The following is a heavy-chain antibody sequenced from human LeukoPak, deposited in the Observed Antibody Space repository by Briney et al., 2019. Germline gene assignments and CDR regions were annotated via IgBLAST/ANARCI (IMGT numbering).Heavy chain of an antibody. CDR2: INGAGSSI. CDR1: GFTFSSYW. V-gene: IGHV3-74*01. Sequence: PGGSLRLSCAASGFTFSSYWMHWVRQTPGKGLVWVSRINGAGSSISYADSVKGRVTISRDNAKNTLYLQMNNLRAEDTAVYYCARGGDYKNDYWGQGPLVTVSS. J-gene: IGHJ4*02. CDR3: ARGGDYKNDY. D-gene: IGHD4-17*01.